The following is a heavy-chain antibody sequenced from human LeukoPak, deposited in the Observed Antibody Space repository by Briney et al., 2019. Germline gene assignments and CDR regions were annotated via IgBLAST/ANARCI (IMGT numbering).Heavy chain of an antibody. V-gene: IGHV3-30*18. CDR2: ISYDGSNK. J-gene: IGHJ4*02. D-gene: IGHD4-17*01. CDR1: GFTFSNAW. CDR3: AKDGSLRRNEEIDY. Sequence: GGSLRLSCAASGFTFSNAWMSWVRQAPGKGLEWVAVISYDGSNKYYADSVKGRFTISRDNSKNTLYLQMNSLRAEDTAVYYCAKDGSLRRNEEIDYWGQGTLVTVSS.